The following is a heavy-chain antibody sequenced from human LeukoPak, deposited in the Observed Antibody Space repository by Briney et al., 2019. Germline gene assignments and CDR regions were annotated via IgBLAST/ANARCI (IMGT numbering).Heavy chain of an antibody. J-gene: IGHJ4*02. Sequence: GGSLRLSCSASGFTFSSYAMYWVRQAPGKGLEYVSGISSNGGSTYYADSVKGRFTISRDNSKNTLYLQMSSLRAEDTAVYYCVNRGGLLLYFIYWGQGTLVTVSS. CDR2: ISSNGGST. CDR1: GFTFSSYA. V-gene: IGHV3-64D*06. CDR3: VNRGGLLLYFIY. D-gene: IGHD3-22*01.